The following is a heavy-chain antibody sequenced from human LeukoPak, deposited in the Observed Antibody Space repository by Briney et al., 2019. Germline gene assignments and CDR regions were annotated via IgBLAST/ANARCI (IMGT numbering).Heavy chain of an antibody. J-gene: IGHJ4*02. CDR1: GFTVSSNY. V-gene: IGHV3-53*05. Sequence: PGGSLRLSCAASGFTVSSNYMSWARQAPGKGLEWVSVIYSGGSTYYADSVKGRFTISRDNSKNTLYLQMSSQRAEDTAVYYCAKDWAYSGNYYYFDYWGQGTLVTVSS. CDR3: AKDWAYSGNYYYFDY. CDR2: IYSGGST. D-gene: IGHD1-26*01.